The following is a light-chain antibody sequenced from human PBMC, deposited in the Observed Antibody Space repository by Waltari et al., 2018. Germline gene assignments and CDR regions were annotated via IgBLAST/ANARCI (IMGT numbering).Light chain of an antibody. CDR1: RSNIGEGYG. Sequence: QSGLTQPPSVSAAPGPRVTISCTGSRSNIGEGYGVHWDPLLPGPAPKPLIHGNPNRPSGVPDLFSCSTSGTSASLALTGLQAEDDAEYYCQSYDSSLSGSIFGGGTKLTVL. CDR2: GNP. V-gene: IGLV1-40*01. J-gene: IGLJ2*01. CDR3: QSYDSSLSGSI.